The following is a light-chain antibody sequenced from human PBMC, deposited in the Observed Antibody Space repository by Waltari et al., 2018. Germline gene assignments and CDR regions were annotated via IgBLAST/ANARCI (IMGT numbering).Light chain of an antibody. V-gene: IGLV2-11*02. J-gene: IGLJ1*01. CDR2: DVS. Sequence: QSALTQPRSVSGSPGQSVPISCTGTSSDLCGYNYVPWYQQHPGKAPKLMIYDVSKRPSGVPDRFAGSKSGNTASLTISGLQADDEADYYCCSYAGSYTGVFGTGSKVTVL. CDR3: CSYAGSYTGV. CDR1: SSDLCGYNY.